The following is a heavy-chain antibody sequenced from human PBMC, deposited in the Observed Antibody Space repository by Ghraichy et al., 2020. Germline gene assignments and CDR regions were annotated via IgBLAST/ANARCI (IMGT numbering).Heavy chain of an antibody. D-gene: IGHD3-10*01. Sequence: LTCAASGFTFSSYAMSWVRQAPGKGLEWVSAISGSGGSTYYADSVKGRFTISRDNSKNALYLQMNSLRAEDTAVYYCAKRGPTMVRGADFDYWGQGTLVTVSS. CDR1: GFTFSSYA. CDR3: AKRGPTMVRGADFDY. J-gene: IGHJ4*02. V-gene: IGHV3-23*01. CDR2: ISGSGGST.